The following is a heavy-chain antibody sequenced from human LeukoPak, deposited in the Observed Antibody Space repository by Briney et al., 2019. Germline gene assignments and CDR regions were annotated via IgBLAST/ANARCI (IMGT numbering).Heavy chain of an antibody. D-gene: IGHD3-22*01. CDR3: ARARVGDSSGYYPYYFDY. Sequence: ASVKVSCKASGGTFSSYTINWVRQATGQGLEWMGWMNPNSGNTGYAQKFQGRVTMTRNTPISTAYMELSSLRSEDTAVYYCARARVGDSSGYYPYYFDYWGQGTLVTVSS. J-gene: IGHJ4*02. CDR2: MNPNSGNT. V-gene: IGHV1-8*02. CDR1: GGTFSSYT.